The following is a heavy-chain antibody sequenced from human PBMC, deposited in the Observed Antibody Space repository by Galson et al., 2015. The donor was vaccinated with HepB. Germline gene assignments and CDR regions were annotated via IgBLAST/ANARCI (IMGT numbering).Heavy chain of an antibody. J-gene: IGHJ6*02. CDR1: GFTFSTYS. V-gene: IGHV3-48*02. CDR2: ISSASTGI. CDR3: AGDRPTWDV. D-gene: IGHD3-16*01. Sequence: SLRLSCAASGFTFSTYSMNWVRQAPGKGLEWVSYISSASTGIYYADSVKGRFTISRDNAKSSLFLQMNSLRDEDTAVYYCAGDRPTWDVWGQGTTVTVSS.